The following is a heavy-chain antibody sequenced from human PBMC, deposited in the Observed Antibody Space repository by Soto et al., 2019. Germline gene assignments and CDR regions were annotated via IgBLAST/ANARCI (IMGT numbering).Heavy chain of an antibody. CDR2: ISPKNGNT. CDR1: GYSFSTYD. J-gene: IGHJ5*02. D-gene: IGHD3-3*01. CDR3: ATSYDSGFDP. Sequence: LLLQSVAELKKPGASVKISCKASGYSFSTYDISWLRQAPGQGPEWMGRISPKNGNTNYAQNFQDRVTMTADTSSSTAYMELRGLRSDDTAKYYCATSYDSGFDPWGQGTLVTVSS. V-gene: IGHV1-18*04.